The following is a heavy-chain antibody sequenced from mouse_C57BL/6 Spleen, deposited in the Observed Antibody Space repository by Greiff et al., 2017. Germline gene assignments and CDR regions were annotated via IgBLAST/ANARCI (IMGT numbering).Heavy chain of an antibody. D-gene: IGHD1-1*01. Sequence: QVHVKQPGAELVKPGASVKVSCKASGYTFTSYWMHWVKQRPGQGLEWIGRIHPSDSDTNYNQKFKGKATLTVDKSSSTAYMQLSSLTSEGSAVYYCAISHYYGSSYPYYFDYWGQGTTLTVSS. J-gene: IGHJ2*01. CDR1: GYTFTSYW. V-gene: IGHV1-74*01. CDR2: IHPSDSDT. CDR3: AISHYYGSSYPYYFDY.